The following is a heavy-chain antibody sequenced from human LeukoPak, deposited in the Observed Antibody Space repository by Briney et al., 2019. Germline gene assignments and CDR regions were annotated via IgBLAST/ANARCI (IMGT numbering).Heavy chain of an antibody. CDR1: NGSISSHY. V-gene: IGHV4-59*11. Sequence: PSETLSLTCTVSNGSISSHYWSWIRQPPGKGMEWNGLIYSSGYTNYNPSLKSRVTISVDTSRNQFSLKLSSATAADTAVYYCARNERRAQKDTYYAYFYYMDVWGKGSTVTVSS. CDR3: ARNERRAQKDTYYAYFYYMDV. D-gene: IGHD6-25*01. CDR2: IYSSGYT. J-gene: IGHJ6*03.